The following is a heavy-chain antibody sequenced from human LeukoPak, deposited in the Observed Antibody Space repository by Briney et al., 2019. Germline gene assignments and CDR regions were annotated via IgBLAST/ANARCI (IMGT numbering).Heavy chain of an antibody. CDR3: AKAVAQYSGGWYDY. J-gene: IGHJ4*02. CDR1: GFTFSSYA. D-gene: IGHD6-19*01. Sequence: GGSLRLSCAASGFTFSSYAMSWLRQAPGEGLEWVSVISSTGGSTYYADSVKGRFTISRDNSKNTLYLQMNSLRAEDTAVYYCAKAVAQYSGGWYDYWGQGTLVTVSS. V-gene: IGHV3-23*01. CDR2: ISSTGGST.